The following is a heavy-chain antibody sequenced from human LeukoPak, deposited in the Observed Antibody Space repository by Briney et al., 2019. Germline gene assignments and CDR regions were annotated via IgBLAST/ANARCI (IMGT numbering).Heavy chain of an antibody. J-gene: IGHJ4*02. CDR3: ATHPPKVCTGGSCTDY. V-gene: IGHV4-61*08. CDR2: IFYTGST. D-gene: IGHD2-15*01. Sequence: PSETLSLTCTVSGGSINSADSYWSWIRQHSGKGLEWIGYIFYTGSTNYNPSLKSRVTISVDMSKNQFSLKLSSVTAADTAVYYCATHPPKVCTGGSCTDYWGQGTLVTVSS. CDR1: GGSINSADSY.